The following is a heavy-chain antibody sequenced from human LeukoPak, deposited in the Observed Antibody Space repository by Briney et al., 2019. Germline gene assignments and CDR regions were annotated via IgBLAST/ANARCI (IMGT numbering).Heavy chain of an antibody. CDR2: IYWDDDK. CDR3: AHSRYYYHSSGYDYEY. CDR1: GFSLTTSGVG. V-gene: IGHV2-5*02. D-gene: IGHD3-22*01. J-gene: IGHJ4*02. Sequence: ESGPTLVNPTQTLTLTFTFSGFSLTTSGVGVGWIRQPPGKALEWLAVIYWDDDKRYSPSLKSRLTITKDTSKNQVVLTMTNMDPVDTATYYCAHSRYYYHSSGYDYEYWGQGTLVTVSS.